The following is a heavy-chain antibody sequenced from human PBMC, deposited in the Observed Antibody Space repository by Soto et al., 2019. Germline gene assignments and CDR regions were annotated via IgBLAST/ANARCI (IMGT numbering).Heavy chain of an antibody. Sequence: QVQLVQSGAEVKKPGSSVKVSCKASGGTFSSYAITWVRQAPGQGLEWMGGIIPMFGTANYAQKFQGRVTITADKSTSTAYMELSSLRSEDTAVYYCARDHYDSSGYYYYYYGMDVWGQGTTVTVSS. D-gene: IGHD3-22*01. V-gene: IGHV1-69*06. CDR3: ARDHYDSSGYYYYYYGMDV. CDR1: GGTFSSYA. J-gene: IGHJ6*02. CDR2: IIPMFGTA.